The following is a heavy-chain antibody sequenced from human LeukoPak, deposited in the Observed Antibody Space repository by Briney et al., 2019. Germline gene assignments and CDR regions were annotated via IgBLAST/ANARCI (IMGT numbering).Heavy chain of an antibody. CDR1: GASISTIISY. Sequence: SETLSLTCTVSGASISTIISYWGWIRQTPGKGLEWIGSIYYSGTTYYNPSLESRVTISIDTSTNQFSLQLTSVTAADTAVYYCARVTLYFDFSTGNHYYFDSWGQGTLVIVSS. D-gene: IGHD3-3*01. CDR3: ARVTLYFDFSTGNHYYFDS. V-gene: IGHV4-39*07. J-gene: IGHJ4*02. CDR2: IYYSGTT.